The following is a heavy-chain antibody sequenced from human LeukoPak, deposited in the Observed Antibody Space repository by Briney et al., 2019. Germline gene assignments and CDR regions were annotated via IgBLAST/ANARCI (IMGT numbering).Heavy chain of an antibody. CDR2: ISGSGGST. D-gene: IGHD3-16*02. V-gene: IGHV3-23*01. J-gene: IGHJ4*02. Sequence: PGGSLRLSCAASGFTFSSYEMNWVRQAPGKGLEWVSAISGSGGSTYYADSVKGRFTISRDNSKNTLYLQMNSLRAEDTAVYYCAKDPYYDYVWGSYRYTNYFDYWGQGTLVTVSS. CDR1: GFTFSSYE. CDR3: AKDPYYDYVWGSYRYTNYFDY.